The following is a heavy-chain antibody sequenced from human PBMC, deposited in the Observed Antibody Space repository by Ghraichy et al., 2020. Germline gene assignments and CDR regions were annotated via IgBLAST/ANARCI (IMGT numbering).Heavy chain of an antibody. CDR3: ARVEGRYSGYDSEIFDY. Sequence: KVSCKASGGTFSSYAISWVRQAPGQGLEWMGRIIPIFGTANYAQKFQGRVTITADESTSTAYMELSSLRSEDTAVYYCARVEGRYSGYDSEIFDYWGQGTLVTVSS. CDR2: IIPIFGTA. V-gene: IGHV1-69*15. J-gene: IGHJ4*02. D-gene: IGHD5-12*01. CDR1: GGTFSSYA.